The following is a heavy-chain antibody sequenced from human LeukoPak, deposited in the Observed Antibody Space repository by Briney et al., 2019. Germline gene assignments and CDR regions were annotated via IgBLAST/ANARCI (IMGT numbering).Heavy chain of an antibody. CDR3: ARDFPDAFDI. V-gene: IGHV3-30-3*01. Sequence: GGSLRLSCAASGFTFSSYAMHWVRQAPGKGLEWVAVISYDGSNKYYADSVKGRFTISRDNSKNTLYLQMNSLRAEDTAVYYCARDFPDAFDIWGQGTMVTVSS. J-gene: IGHJ3*02. CDR1: GFTFSSYA. CDR2: ISYDGSNK.